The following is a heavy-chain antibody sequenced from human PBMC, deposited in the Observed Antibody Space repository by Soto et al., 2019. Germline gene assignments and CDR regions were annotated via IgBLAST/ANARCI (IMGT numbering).Heavy chain of an antibody. CDR2: ISSSSVYI. Sequence: PGGSLRLSCEASGFIFSTFSMNWVRQAPGKGLEYVSVISSSSVYIYYADSVKGRFTVSRDNARNTLFLKMSGLREEDTAVYYCARNDRGAYYYYGLGVWGQGTTVTVSS. CDR3: ARNDRGAYYYYGLGV. V-gene: IGHV3-21*01. D-gene: IGHD1-1*01. CDR1: GFIFSTFS. J-gene: IGHJ6*02.